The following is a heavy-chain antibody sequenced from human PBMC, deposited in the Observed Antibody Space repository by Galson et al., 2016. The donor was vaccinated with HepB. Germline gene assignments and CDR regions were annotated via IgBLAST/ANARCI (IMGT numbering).Heavy chain of an antibody. CDR1: GYALTSYG. CDR3: AVMAVAGYDY. V-gene: IGHV1-18*04. CDR2: TSGYNGNT. D-gene: IGHD6-19*01. Sequence: SVKVSCKASGYALTSYGINWVRQAPGEGLEWMGWTSGYNGNTNYAQKLQGRVAMTTDTSTNTAYMELRSLRYADTAVYYCAVMAVAGYDYWGQGTLVTVSS. J-gene: IGHJ4*02.